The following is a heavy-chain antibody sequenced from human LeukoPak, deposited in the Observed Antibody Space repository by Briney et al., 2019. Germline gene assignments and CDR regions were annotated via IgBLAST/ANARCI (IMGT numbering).Heavy chain of an antibody. CDR2: IYPGDSDT. D-gene: IGHD3-10*01. V-gene: IGHV5-51*01. J-gene: IGHJ4*02. CDR3: GRRRGSGSYYMDPYFDY. CDR1: GYSFTSYW. Sequence: GESLKISCKGSGYSFTSYWIGWVRQMPGKGLEWIGIIYPGDSDTRYSPSFQGQGTIPADKSISTVYLQWSSLKASDTAMYYCGRRRGSGSYYMDPYFDYWGQGTLVTVSS.